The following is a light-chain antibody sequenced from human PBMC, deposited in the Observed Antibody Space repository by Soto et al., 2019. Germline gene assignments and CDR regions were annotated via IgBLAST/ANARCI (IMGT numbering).Light chain of an antibody. CDR3: QQYNTLPRT. Sequence: EIVLTQSPDTLSLSPGERATLSCRASQSVSSTYLAWYQQKPGQAPRLLIYGASTRATDIPARFSGSGSGTEFTLTISSLQSEDYAVYYCQQYNTLPRTFGGGTKVESN. CDR1: QSVSSTY. CDR2: GAS. J-gene: IGKJ4*01. V-gene: IGKV3-15*01.